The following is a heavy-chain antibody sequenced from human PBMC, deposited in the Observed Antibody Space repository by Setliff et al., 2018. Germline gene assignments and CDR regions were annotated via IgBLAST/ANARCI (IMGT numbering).Heavy chain of an antibody. V-gene: IGHV4-39*01. CDR3: ARQPYSTTYYYYYYYMDV. Sequence: PSETLSLTCTVSNGSISSGNYFWGWIRQPPGKGLEWKGSIFYTGSTYYSPSLKSRVTISIETSKNQSSLNLNSVTAADTAVYYCARQPYSTTYYYYYYYMDVWGKGTTVTVSS. CDR1: NGSISSGNYF. CDR2: IFYTGST. D-gene: IGHD6-13*01. J-gene: IGHJ6*03.